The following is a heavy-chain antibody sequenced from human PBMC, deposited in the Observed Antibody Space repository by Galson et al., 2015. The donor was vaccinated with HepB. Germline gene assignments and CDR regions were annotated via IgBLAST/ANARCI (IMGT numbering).Heavy chain of an antibody. J-gene: IGHJ2*01. CDR3: ARDYDPAARPQSYLDL. D-gene: IGHD3-3*01. CDR2: INQDGTEK. Sequence: SLRLSCAASGFTFSSYWMNWVRQAPGKGLEWVANINQDGTEKYYVDSVKGRFTISRDNAKNSLYVQMSNLRAEDTAIYYCARDYDPAARPQSYLDLWGRGTLVTVSS. CDR1: GFTFSSYW. V-gene: IGHV3-7*01.